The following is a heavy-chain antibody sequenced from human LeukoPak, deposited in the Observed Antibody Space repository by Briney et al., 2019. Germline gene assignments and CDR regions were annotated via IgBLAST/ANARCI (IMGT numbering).Heavy chain of an antibody. J-gene: IGHJ4*02. CDR2: ISAYNGNT. D-gene: IGHD6-13*01. V-gene: IGHV1-18*01. CDR3: ARHIAAAASFDY. Sequence: ASVKVSCKASGYTFTSYGISWVRQAPGQGLEWMGWISAYNGNTNYAQKFQGRVTITRDTSASTAYMELSSLRSEDTAVYYCARHIAAAASFDYWGQGTLVTVSS. CDR1: GYTFTSYG.